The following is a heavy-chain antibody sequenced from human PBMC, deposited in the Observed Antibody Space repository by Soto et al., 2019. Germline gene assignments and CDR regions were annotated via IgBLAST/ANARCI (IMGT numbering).Heavy chain of an antibody. V-gene: IGHV3-30*18. CDR3: AKGLHDFWSGYLPPLFDP. Sequence: GGSLRLSCAASGFTFSSYGMHWVRQAPGKGLEWVAVISYDGSNKYYADSVKGRFTISRDNSKNTLYLQMNSLRAEDTAVYYCAKGLHDFWSGYLPPLFDPWGQGTLVTVSS. CDR1: GFTFSSYG. J-gene: IGHJ5*02. D-gene: IGHD3-3*01. CDR2: ISYDGSNK.